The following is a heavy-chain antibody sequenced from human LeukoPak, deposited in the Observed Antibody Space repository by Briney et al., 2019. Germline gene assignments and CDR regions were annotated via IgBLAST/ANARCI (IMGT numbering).Heavy chain of an antibody. Sequence: SVKVSCKASGGTFSSYAISWVRQAPGQGLEWMGRIIPILGIANYAQKFQGRVTITADKSTSTAYMELSSLRSEDTAVYYCARSRDGYLVDIWGQGTMVTVSS. CDR1: GGTFSSYA. V-gene: IGHV1-69*04. CDR2: IIPILGIA. D-gene: IGHD5-24*01. CDR3: ARSRDGYLVDI. J-gene: IGHJ3*02.